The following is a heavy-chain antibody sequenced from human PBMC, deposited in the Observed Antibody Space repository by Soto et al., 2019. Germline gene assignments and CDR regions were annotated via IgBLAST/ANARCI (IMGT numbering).Heavy chain of an antibody. J-gene: IGHJ4*02. CDR2: ISGSGGST. CDR1: GFTLSSYA. Sequence: PGGSLRLSCAASGFTLSSYAMSWVRQAPGKGLEWVSAISGSGGSTYYADSVKGRFTISRDNSKNTLYLQMNSLRAEDTAVYYCAKDYQLLPAYFDYWGQGTLVTVSS. V-gene: IGHV3-23*01. D-gene: IGHD2-2*01. CDR3: AKDYQLLPAYFDY.